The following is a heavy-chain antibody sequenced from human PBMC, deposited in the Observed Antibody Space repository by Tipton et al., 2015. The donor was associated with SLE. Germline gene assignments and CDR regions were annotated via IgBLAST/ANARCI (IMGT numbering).Heavy chain of an antibody. Sequence: GSLRLSCAASGFALNSYIMNWVRQAPGKGLEWVSSISGRSTYIYYADSVKGRFTISRDNVKNSLFLQMNTLRAEDTAVYYCARGGPLDAFGDTENYNSAWYMDVWGKGTTVTVSS. CDR2: ISGRSTYI. CDR1: GFALNSYI. CDR3: ARGGPLDAFGDTENYNSAWYMDV. J-gene: IGHJ6*03. D-gene: IGHD1-1*01. V-gene: IGHV3-21*06.